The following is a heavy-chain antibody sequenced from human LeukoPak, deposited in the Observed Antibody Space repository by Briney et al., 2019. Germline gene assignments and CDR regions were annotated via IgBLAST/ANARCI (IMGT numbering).Heavy chain of an antibody. J-gene: IGHJ5*02. Sequence: ASVKVSCKASGYTFTSYAMNWVRQAPGQGLEWMGWINTNTGNPTYAQGFTGRFVLSLDTSVSTAYLQISSLKAEDTAVYYCARRRIAAAGTSFNWFDPWGQGTLVTVSS. D-gene: IGHD6-13*01. CDR2: INTNTGNP. CDR1: GYTFTSYA. CDR3: ARRRIAAAGTSFNWFDP. V-gene: IGHV7-4-1*02.